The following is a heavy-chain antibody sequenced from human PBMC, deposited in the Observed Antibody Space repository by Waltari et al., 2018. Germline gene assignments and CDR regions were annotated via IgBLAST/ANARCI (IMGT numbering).Heavy chain of an antibody. J-gene: IGHJ3*02. Sequence: QVQLQESGPGLVKPSQTLSLTCTVSGGSISSGGYYWSWIRQHPGKGLEWIGYIYYSGSTYYNPSLKSRVTISVDTSKNQFSLKLSSVTAADTAVYYCARVRTHYGGNSRGAFDIWGQGTMVTVSS. CDR1: GGSISSGGYY. CDR3: ARVRTHYGGNSRGAFDI. CDR2: IYYSGST. V-gene: IGHV4-31*03. D-gene: IGHD2-21*02.